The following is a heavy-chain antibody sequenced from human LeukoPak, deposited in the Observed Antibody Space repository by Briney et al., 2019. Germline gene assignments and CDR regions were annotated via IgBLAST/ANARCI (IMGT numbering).Heavy chain of an antibody. J-gene: IGHJ1*01. CDR3: ARDRGNDYGALMQH. V-gene: IGHV3-30*04. CDR1: GFTFSSYA. Sequence: GGSLRLSCAASGFTFSSYAMHWVRQAPGKGLEWVAVISHDGSNKYYADSVKGRFTISRDNSKNTLYLQMNSLRAEDTAVYYCARDRGNDYGALMQHWGQGTLVTVSS. CDR2: ISHDGSNK. D-gene: IGHD4-17*01.